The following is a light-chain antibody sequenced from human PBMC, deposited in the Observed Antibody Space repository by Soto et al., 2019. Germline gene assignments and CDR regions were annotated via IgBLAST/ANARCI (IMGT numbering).Light chain of an antibody. CDR2: DTS. CDR3: LLPYSDAWV. V-gene: IGLV7-46*01. Sequence: QAVVTQETSMSVSPGGTVTLTCGSSTGTVTSGHYPYWFQQKPGQAPRTLICDTSNKQSWTPARFSGSLLGGKAALTLSGAQPEDEADYYCLLPYSDAWVFGGGTKLTVL. J-gene: IGLJ3*02. CDR1: TGTVTSGHY.